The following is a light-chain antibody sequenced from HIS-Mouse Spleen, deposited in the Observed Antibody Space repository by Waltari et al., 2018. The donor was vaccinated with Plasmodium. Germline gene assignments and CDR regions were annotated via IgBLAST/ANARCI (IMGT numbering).Light chain of an antibody. CDR1: SSDVGSYNL. Sequence: QSALTQPASVSGSPGQSITISCTGTSSDVGSYNLISWYQQHPGKAPKPMIYEGSKRPSGVSKRFSGSKSGNTASLTIAGLQAEDEADYYCCSYAGSSTFWVFGGGTKLTVL. CDR3: CSYAGSSTFWV. CDR2: EGS. V-gene: IGLV2-23*01. J-gene: IGLJ3*02.